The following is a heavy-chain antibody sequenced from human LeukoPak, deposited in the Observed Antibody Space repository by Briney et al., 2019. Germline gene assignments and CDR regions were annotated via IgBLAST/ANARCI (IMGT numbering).Heavy chain of an antibody. V-gene: IGHV1-18*04. CDR1: GYTFSSYG. Sequence: GASVNVSCKASGYTFSSYGISWVRQAPGQGLEWMGWISAYNGNTNYAQKLQGRVTMTTDTSTSTAYMELRSLRSDDTAVYYCARGSGYGSESYNDYWGQGTLVTVSS. CDR3: ARGSGYGSESYNDY. D-gene: IGHD3-10*01. J-gene: IGHJ4*02. CDR2: ISAYNGNT.